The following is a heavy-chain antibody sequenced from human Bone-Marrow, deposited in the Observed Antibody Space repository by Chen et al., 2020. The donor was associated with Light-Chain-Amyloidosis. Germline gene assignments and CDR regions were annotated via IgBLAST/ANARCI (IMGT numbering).Heavy chain of an antibody. CDR1: GGSFTSYH. CDR2: IYHSGST. Sequence: QVQLQESGPGLMKPSETLSLTCSVSGGSFTSYHWSWIRQPPGKGLEWIGYIYHSGSTNYNPSLKSRVTISIEKSKNQLSLNLRSVTAADTAVYYRAGHYYDSNAYYTFDYWGQGALVTVSS. J-gene: IGHJ4*02. D-gene: IGHD3-22*01. V-gene: IGHV4-59*01. CDR3: AGHYYDSNAYYTFDY.